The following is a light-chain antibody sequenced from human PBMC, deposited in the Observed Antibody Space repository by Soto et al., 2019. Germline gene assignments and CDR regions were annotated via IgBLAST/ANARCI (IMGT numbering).Light chain of an antibody. CDR1: QDISNY. V-gene: IGKV1-33*01. CDR2: DAS. J-gene: IGKJ1*01. CDR3: QPYGSSGT. Sequence: DSQMTQSPSSLSASVGDRVTITFQASQDISNYLNWYQQKPGKAPKLLIYDASNLETGVPSRFSGSGSGTDFTLTISRLEPEDFAVYYCQPYGSSGTFGQGTKVDIK.